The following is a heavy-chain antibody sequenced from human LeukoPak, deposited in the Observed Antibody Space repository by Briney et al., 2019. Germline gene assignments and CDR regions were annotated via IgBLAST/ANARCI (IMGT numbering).Heavy chain of an antibody. Sequence: PSETLSLTCTVSGGYIITSGHYWCWIRQPPGKGLEWIGSVYYTGVTSTNPFFRSRMSISVDTSKNQLSLNLTSVTAADADVYYCARERSSSGGHNWFDPWGQGTLVTVSS. J-gene: IGHJ5*02. CDR3: ARERSSSGGHNWFDP. CDR2: VYYTGVT. D-gene: IGHD4-23*01. CDR1: GGYIITSGHY. V-gene: IGHV4-39*07.